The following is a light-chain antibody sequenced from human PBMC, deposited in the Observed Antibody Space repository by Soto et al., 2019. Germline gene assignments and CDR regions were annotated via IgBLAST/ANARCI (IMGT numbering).Light chain of an antibody. Sequence: QSVLTHPPSASGTPGQRVTISCSGSYSNFGSNIVNWYQHFPGTAPKLLIYNNNKRPSGVPDRFSASKSGTSVSLAISGLQSEDEAIYYCASWDDSLNDVLFGGGTKLTVL. J-gene: IGLJ2*01. CDR1: YSNFGSNI. CDR3: ASWDDSLNDVL. CDR2: NNN. V-gene: IGLV1-44*01.